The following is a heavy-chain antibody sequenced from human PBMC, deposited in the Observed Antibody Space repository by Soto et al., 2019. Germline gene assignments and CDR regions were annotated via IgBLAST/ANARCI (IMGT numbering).Heavy chain of an antibody. Sequence: ELQLVESGGGLVKPGGSLRLSCAASGFSFINAWMSWVRQAPGKGLEWVGRVKSKSDGGTTDYAAPVKGRFTISRDDSKNTLYLQMNSLKTEDTALYYCTDGMDVWGQGTKVTVSS. J-gene: IGHJ6*02. V-gene: IGHV3-15*01. CDR2: VKSKSDGGTT. CDR1: GFSFINAW. CDR3: TDGMDV.